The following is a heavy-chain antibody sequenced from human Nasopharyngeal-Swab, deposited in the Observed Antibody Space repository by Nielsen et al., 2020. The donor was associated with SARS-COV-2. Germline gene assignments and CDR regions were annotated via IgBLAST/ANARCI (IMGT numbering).Heavy chain of an antibody. CDR1: GYTFTSYD. CDR3: ARLSNYDFWSGYYAYMDV. D-gene: IGHD3-3*01. V-gene: IGHV1-8*01. CDR2: TNPNSGNT. J-gene: IGHJ6*03. Sequence: ASVKVSCKASGYTFTSYDINWVRQATGQGLEWMGWTNPNSGNTGYAQKFQGRVTMTRNTSISTAYMELSSLRSEDTAVYYCARLSNYDFWSGYYAYMDVWGKGTTVTVSS.